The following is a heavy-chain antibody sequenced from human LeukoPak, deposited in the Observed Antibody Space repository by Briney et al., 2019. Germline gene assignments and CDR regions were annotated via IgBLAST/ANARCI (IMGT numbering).Heavy chain of an antibody. V-gene: IGHV5-10-1*01. CDR2: IDPSDSYT. Sequence: GESLKISCKGSGYSFTSYWISWVRQMPGKGLEWMGRIDPSDSYTNYSPSFQGHVTISADKSISTAYLQWSSLKASDTAMYYCAGTYSSGSHFDYWGQGTLVTVSS. J-gene: IGHJ4*02. D-gene: IGHD6-19*01. CDR1: GYSFTSYW. CDR3: AGTYSSGSHFDY.